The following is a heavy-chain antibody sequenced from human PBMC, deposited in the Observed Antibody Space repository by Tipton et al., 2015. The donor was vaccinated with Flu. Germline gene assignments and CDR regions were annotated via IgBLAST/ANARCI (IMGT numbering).Heavy chain of an antibody. V-gene: IGHV4-34*01. J-gene: IGHJ4*02. D-gene: IGHD6-13*01. CDR1: GGSFSGYY. CDR3: ARGYSSSWSSLNYFDY. CDR2: INHSGST. Sequence: TLSLTCAVYGGSFSGYYWSWIRQPPGKGLEWIGEINHSGSTNYNPSLKSLVTISVDTSKNQFSLKLSSVTAADTAVYYCARGYSSSWSSLNYFDYWGQGTLVTVSS.